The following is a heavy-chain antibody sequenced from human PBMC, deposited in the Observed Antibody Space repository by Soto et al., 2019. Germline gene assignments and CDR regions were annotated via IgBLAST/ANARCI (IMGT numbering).Heavy chain of an antibody. J-gene: IGHJ5*02. D-gene: IGHD3-10*01. CDR2: ISGGGGVST. Sequence: EVQLLESGGGLVQPGGSLTLSCAASGFTFSSYAMTWVRQAPGKGLEWVSGISGGGGVSTYYADSVKGRFTISRDNSMNTLYLQMNRLRAEDTAVYYCAKDAISMVRGVNTWFDTWGQGTLVTVSS. CDR1: GFTFSSYA. V-gene: IGHV3-23*01. CDR3: AKDAISMVRGVNTWFDT.